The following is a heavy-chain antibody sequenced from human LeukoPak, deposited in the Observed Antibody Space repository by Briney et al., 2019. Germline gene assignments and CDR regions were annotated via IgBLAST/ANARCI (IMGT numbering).Heavy chain of an antibody. CDR2: IYYSGST. CDR3: ASGVPGAFDI. CDR1: GXXY. J-gene: IGHJ3*02. V-gene: IGHV4-31*02. D-gene: IGHD1-1*01. Sequence: GXXYWSWIRQXXXKGLEWIGYIYYSGSTYYNPSLKSRVTISVDTSKNQFSLNLNSVTAADTAVYYCASGVPGAFDIWGQGTMVTVSS.